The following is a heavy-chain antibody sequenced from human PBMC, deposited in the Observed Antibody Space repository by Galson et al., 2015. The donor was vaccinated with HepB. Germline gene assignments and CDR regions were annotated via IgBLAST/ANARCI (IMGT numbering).Heavy chain of an antibody. D-gene: IGHD3-10*01. V-gene: IGHV1-69*04. CDR2: IIPILGIA. CDR1: GGTFSSYA. CDR3: AREPYYYGSGSRGDFYAFDI. J-gene: IGHJ3*02. Sequence: SVKVSCKASGGTFSSYAISWVRQAPGQGLEWMGRIIPILGIANYAQKFQGRVTITADKSTSTAYMELSSLRSEDTAVYYCAREPYYYGSGSRGDFYAFDIWGQGTMVTVSS.